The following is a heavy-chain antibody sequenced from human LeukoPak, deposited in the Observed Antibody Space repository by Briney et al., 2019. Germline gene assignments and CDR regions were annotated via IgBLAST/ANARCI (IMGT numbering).Heavy chain of an antibody. V-gene: IGHV4-39*02. CDR3: ARELGYCSGGSCYSGVSWFDP. CDR2: IYYSGST. Sequence: PSETLSLTCTVSGGSISSSSYYWGWIRQPPGKGLEWIGSIYYSGSTYYNPSLKSRVTISVDTSKNQFSLKLSSVTAADTAVYYCARELGYCSGGSCYSGVSWFDPWGQGTLVTVSS. D-gene: IGHD2-15*01. J-gene: IGHJ5*02. CDR1: GGSISSSSYY.